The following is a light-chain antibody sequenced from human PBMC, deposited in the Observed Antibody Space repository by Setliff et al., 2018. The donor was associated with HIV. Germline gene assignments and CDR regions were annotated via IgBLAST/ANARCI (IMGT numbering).Light chain of an antibody. Sequence: QSVLTQPASVSGSPGQSITISCTGTSSDVGGYNYVSWYQQHPGKAPKLMIYDVSDRPSGVSNRFSGAKSGNTASLTISGLQAEDEADYYCCSYAGSGSVIFGGGTKVTVL. V-gene: IGLV2-14*03. CDR3: CSYAGSGSVI. CDR2: DVS. CDR1: SSDVGGYNY. J-gene: IGLJ2*01.